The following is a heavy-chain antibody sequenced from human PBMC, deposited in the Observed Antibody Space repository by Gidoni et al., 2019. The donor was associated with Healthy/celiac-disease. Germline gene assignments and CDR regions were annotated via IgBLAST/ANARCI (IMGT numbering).Heavy chain of an antibody. CDR2: ISSSSSYT. CDR3: ARSSYDSSGYPNAFDI. Sequence: QVQLVESGGGLVKPGGSLRLSCAASGFTFSDYYMSWIRQAPGKGLEWVSYISSSSSYTNYADSVKGRFTISRDNAKNSLYLQMNSLRAEDTAVYYCARSSYDSSGYPNAFDIWGQGTMVIVSS. D-gene: IGHD3-22*01. J-gene: IGHJ3*02. CDR1: GFTFSDYY. V-gene: IGHV3-11*05.